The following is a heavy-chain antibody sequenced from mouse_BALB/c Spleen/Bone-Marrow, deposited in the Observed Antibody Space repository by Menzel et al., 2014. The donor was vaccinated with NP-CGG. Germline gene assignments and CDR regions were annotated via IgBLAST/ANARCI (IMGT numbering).Heavy chain of an antibody. J-gene: IGHJ4*01. V-gene: IGHV5-12*02. D-gene: IGHD4-1*01. Sequence: EVKVVESGGGLVQPGGSLKLSCATSGFTFSDYYMYWVRQTPEKRLEWVAYITKGGGSTYYPDIVKGRFTISRDNAKNTLYLQMSRLKSEDTAMHYCARQLAYAMDYWGQGTSVTVSS. CDR1: GFTFSDYY. CDR3: ARQLAYAMDY. CDR2: ITKGGGST.